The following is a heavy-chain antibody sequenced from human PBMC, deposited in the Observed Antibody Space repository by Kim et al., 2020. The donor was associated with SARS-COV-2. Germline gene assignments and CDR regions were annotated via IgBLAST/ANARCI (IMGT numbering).Heavy chain of an antibody. V-gene: IGHV4-34*01. Sequence: SETLSLTCAVYGGSFSGYYWSWIRQPPGKGLEWIGEINHSGSTNYNPSLRSRVTISVDTSKNQFSLKLSSVTAADTAVYYCASLTLLIAAWGQGTLVTVSS. CDR1: GGSFSGYY. CDR3: ASLTLLIAA. J-gene: IGHJ5*02. D-gene: IGHD6-13*01. CDR2: INHSGST.